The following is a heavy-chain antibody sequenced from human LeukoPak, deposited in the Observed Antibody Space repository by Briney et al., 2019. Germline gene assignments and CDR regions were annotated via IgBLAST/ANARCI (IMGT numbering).Heavy chain of an antibody. J-gene: IGHJ5*02. CDR2: INPNSGGT. Sequence: GASVKVSCKASGYTFTGYYIHWVRQAPGQGLEWMGWINPNSGGTNYAQKFRGRVTMTRDTSISTAYMELSRLRSDDTAVYYCARESSSWQRWFDPWGQGTLVTVSS. V-gene: IGHV1-2*02. CDR1: GYTFTGYY. D-gene: IGHD6-13*01. CDR3: ARESSSWQRWFDP.